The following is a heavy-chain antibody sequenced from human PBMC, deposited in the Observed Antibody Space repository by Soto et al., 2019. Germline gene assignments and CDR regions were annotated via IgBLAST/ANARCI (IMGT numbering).Heavy chain of an antibody. Sequence: PGGALRLSCGGSGFTFSSNCMSWVRQAPGKGLEWVSAISAGGGSTYYADSVKGRFTISRDNSKNTLYLQANSLRADDTAVYYCAKGGSGTYRHPFDFWGQGNMVTVSS. CDR1: GFTFSSNC. V-gene: IGHV3-23*01. CDR3: AKGGSGTYRHPFDF. D-gene: IGHD1-26*01. J-gene: IGHJ4*02. CDR2: ISAGGGST.